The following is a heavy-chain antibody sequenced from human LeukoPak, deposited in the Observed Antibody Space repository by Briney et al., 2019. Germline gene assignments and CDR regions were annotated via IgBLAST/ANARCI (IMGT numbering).Heavy chain of an antibody. CDR1: GGSISSGSYY. CDR2: IYTSGST. Sequence: SETLSLTCTVSGGSISSGSYYWSWIRQPAGKGLERIGRIYTSGSTNYNPSLKSRVTISVDTSKNQFSLKLSSVTAADTAVYYCARGRRAVTFDYWGQGTLVTVSS. CDR3: ARGRRAVTFDY. V-gene: IGHV4-61*02. D-gene: IGHD4-17*01. J-gene: IGHJ4*02.